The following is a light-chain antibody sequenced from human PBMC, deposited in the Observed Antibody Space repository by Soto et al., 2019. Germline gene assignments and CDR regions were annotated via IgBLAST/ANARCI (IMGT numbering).Light chain of an antibody. J-gene: IGKJ1*01. Sequence: EIVMTQSPATLSVSPGERATLSCRASQSVSSNLAWYQQKPGQAPRLLIYGASTRATGIPARFSGSGSGTEFTRTISSLQSEDFAVYYCQQYNNWPPRTWTFGQGNTVEIK. CDR1: QSVSSN. CDR2: GAS. CDR3: QQYNNWPPRTWT. V-gene: IGKV3-15*01.